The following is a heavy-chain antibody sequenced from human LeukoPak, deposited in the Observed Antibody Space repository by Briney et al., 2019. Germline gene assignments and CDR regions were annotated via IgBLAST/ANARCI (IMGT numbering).Heavy chain of an antibody. CDR3: ARGRPTTSIAAAGVNWFDP. CDR1: GGTFSSYG. CDR2: IIPIFGTA. D-gene: IGHD6-13*01. V-gene: IGHV1-69*06. Sequence: SVKVSCKASGGTFSSYGISWVRQAPGQGLEWMGGIIPIFGTANYAQKFQGRVTITADKSTSTAYMELSSLRSEDTAVYYCARGRPTTSIAAAGVNWFDPWGQGTLVTVSS. J-gene: IGHJ5*02.